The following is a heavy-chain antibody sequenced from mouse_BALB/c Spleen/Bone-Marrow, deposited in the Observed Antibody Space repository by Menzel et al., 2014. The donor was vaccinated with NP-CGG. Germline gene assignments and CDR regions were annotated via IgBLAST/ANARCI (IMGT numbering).Heavy chain of an antibody. Sequence: VQLQQSGPGLVAPSQNLSITCTVSGFSLTNYGVHWIRQPPGKGLEWLGIIWAGGSTNYNSALMSRLGISKDNSKSQVFFKMNSLQTDDTAIYYCATYDYDGRFDYWGQGTTLTVSS. CDR3: ATYDYDGRFDY. J-gene: IGHJ2*01. CDR2: IWAGGST. V-gene: IGHV2-9*02. CDR1: GFSLTNYG. D-gene: IGHD2-4*01.